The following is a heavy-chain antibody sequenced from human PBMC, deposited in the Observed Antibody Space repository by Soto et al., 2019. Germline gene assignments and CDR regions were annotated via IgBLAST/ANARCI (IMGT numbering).Heavy chain of an antibody. CDR2: IWSDGTKK. CDR1: GFAFSNYG. J-gene: IGHJ4*02. Sequence: QVHLVESGGGVVQPGRSLTLSCTASGFAFSNYGIHWVRQAPGRGLEWVAVIWSDGTKKFYAGSVRGRFTIPRDNSRNLIYLQMNSLGAEATAVYYCAREWWEEPVGKEHVSLFDYWGSGKRLTVSS. V-gene: IGHV3-33*01. CDR3: AREWWEEPVGKEHVSLFDY. D-gene: IGHD1-26*01.